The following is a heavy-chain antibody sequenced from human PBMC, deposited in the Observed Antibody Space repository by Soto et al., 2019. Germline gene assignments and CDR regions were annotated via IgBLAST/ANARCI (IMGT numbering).Heavy chain of an antibody. Sequence: GGSLRLSCAASGFTFSSYGMHWVRQAPGKGLEWVAVIWYDGSNKYYADSVKGRFTISRDNSKNTLYLQTNSLRAEDTAVYYCARDPYSSSWYPLYYYGMDVWGQGTTVTVSS. CDR1: GFTFSSYG. CDR2: IWYDGSNK. J-gene: IGHJ6*02. D-gene: IGHD6-13*01. CDR3: ARDPYSSSWYPLYYYGMDV. V-gene: IGHV3-33*01.